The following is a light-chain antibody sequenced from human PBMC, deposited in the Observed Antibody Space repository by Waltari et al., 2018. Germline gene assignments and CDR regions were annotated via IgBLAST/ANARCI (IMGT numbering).Light chain of an antibody. CDR2: AAS. J-gene: IGKJ1*01. CDR3: QQTYNSPPWT. CDR1: QSISTY. V-gene: IGKV1-39*01. Sequence: DIQMTQSPSSLSASVGDRVTINCRASQSISTYLNWYPQKPGKAPKLLIFAASSLQSGVPSRFSGSGSGTDFTLTIRSLQPEDFATYYCQQTYNSPPWTFGQGTKVEIK.